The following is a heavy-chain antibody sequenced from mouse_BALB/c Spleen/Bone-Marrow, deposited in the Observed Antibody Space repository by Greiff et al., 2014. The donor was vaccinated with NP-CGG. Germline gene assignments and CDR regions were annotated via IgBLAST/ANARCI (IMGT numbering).Heavy chain of an antibody. J-gene: IGHJ2*01. V-gene: IGHV14-3*02. CDR1: GFNINDSF. CDR2: IDPANGNT. CDR3: ARGEDY. Sequence: VQLKQSGAELVKPGASVKLSCTGSGFNINDSFMHWVKQRPEQGLEWIGRIDPANGNTKYDPKFQGKATITADTSSNTAYLQLTSLTSENTAVYYCARGEDYWGQGTTLAVSS.